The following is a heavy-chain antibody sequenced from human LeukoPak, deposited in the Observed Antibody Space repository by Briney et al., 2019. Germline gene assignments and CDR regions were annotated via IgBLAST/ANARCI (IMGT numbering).Heavy chain of an antibody. CDR3: ARDGGDIVVVPAADYYYYYGMDV. D-gene: IGHD2-2*01. V-gene: IGHV3-30-3*01. CDR1: GFTFSSYA. Sequence: PGRSLTLSCAASGFTFSSYAMHWVRPAPGKGLEWVAVISYDGSNKYYADSVKSRFTISRDNSKNTLYLQMNSLRAEDTAVYYCARDGGDIVVVPAADYYYYYGMDVWGQGTTVTVSS. CDR2: ISYDGSNK. J-gene: IGHJ6*02.